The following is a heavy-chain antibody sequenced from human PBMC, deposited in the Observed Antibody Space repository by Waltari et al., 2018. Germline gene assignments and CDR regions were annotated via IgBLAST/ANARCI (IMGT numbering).Heavy chain of an antibody. CDR1: GGSFSGYY. V-gene: IGHV4-34*01. CDR3: ARGRKRDRSLFRGNYYYYGMDV. CDR2: INHSGST. Sequence: QVQLQQWGAGLLKPSETLSLTCAVYGGSFSGYYWSWIRQPPGKGLEWIVEINHSGSTNVNPSLKSRVTISVDTANNQFSLKLSSVTAADTAVYYCARGRKRDRSLFRGNYYYYGMDVWGQGTTVTVSS. J-gene: IGHJ6*02. D-gene: IGHD2-21*01.